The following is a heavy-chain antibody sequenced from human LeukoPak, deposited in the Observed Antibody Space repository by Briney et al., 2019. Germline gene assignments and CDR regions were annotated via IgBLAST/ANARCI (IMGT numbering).Heavy chain of an antibody. D-gene: IGHD3-22*01. Sequence: SETLSLTCAVYGGSFSGYYWSWIRQPPGKGLEWIGEINHSGSTNYNPSLKSRVTISVDTSKNQFSLKLSSVTVADTAVYYCASSPYYDSSGYYSPFDYWGQGTLVTVSS. CDR3: ASSPYYDSSGYYSPFDY. CDR1: GGSFSGYY. CDR2: INHSGST. V-gene: IGHV4-34*01. J-gene: IGHJ4*02.